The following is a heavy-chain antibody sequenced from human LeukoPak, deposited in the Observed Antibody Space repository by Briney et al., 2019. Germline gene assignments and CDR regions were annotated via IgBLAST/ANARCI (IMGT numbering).Heavy chain of an antibody. J-gene: IGHJ4*02. V-gene: IGHV7-4-1*02. Sequence: GESLKISCKGSGYKFSSYWIGWVRQLPGKGLEWMGWINTNTGNPTYAQGFTGRFVFSLDTSVSTAYLQISSLKAEDTAVCYCARRSGYDYNSWGFDYWGQGTLVTVSS. CDR3: ARRSGYDYNSWGFDY. CDR2: INTNTGNP. D-gene: IGHD5-12*01. CDR1: GYKFSSYW.